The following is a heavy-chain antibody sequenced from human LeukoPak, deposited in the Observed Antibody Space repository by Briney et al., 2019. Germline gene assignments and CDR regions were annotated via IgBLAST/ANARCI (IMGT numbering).Heavy chain of an antibody. Sequence: GESLKISCQVSGYSFTNYWIGWGRQMPGKGLEWMGIIYPGDSDTRYSPSFQGQVTISADKSISTAYLQWSSLKASDTAMYYCERRIAATGRGYFDYWGQGTLVTVSS. D-gene: IGHD6-13*01. CDR2: IYPGDSDT. CDR3: ERRIAATGRGYFDY. J-gene: IGHJ4*02. CDR1: GYSFTNYW. V-gene: IGHV5-51*01.